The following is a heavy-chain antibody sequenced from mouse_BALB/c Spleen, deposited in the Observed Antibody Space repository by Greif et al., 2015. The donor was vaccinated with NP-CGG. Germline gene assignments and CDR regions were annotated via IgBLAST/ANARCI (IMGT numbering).Heavy chain of an antibody. Sequence: VQRVESGAELARPGASVKMSCKASGYTFTSYTMHWVKQRPGQGLEWIGYINPSSGYTNYNQKFKDKATLTADKSSSTAYMQLSSLTSEDSAVYYCARLGGYYGGATDYWGQGTSVTVSS. CDR1: GYTFTSYT. D-gene: IGHD2-3*01. CDR3: ARLGGYYGGATDY. V-gene: IGHV1-4*01. J-gene: IGHJ4*01. CDR2: INPSSGYT.